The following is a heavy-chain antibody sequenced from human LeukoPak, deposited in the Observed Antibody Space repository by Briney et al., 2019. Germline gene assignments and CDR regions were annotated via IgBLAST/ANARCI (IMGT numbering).Heavy chain of an antibody. D-gene: IGHD3-22*01. J-gene: IGHJ6*02. Sequence: PSETLSLTCTVSGGSISSYYWSWIRQPPGKGLEWIGYIYYSGSTNYNPSLKSRVTISVDTPKNQFSLKLSSVTAADTAVYYCAGGKDDLSSVVGYYGMDVWGQGTTVTVSS. CDR2: IYYSGST. CDR3: AGGKDDLSSVVGYYGMDV. CDR1: GGSISSYY. V-gene: IGHV4-59*01.